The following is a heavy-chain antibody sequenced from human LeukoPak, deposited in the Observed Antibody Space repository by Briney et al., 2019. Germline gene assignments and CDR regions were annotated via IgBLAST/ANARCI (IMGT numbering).Heavy chain of an antibody. CDR1: GYTFTSYA. J-gene: IGHJ5*02. Sequence: ASVKVSCKASGYTFTSYAMHWVRQAPGQRLEWMGWINAGNGNTKYSQKFQGRVTITRDTSASTAYMELSSLRSEDTAVYYCARERNRGVNWFDPWGQGTPVTVSS. CDR2: INAGNGNT. D-gene: IGHD3-10*01. V-gene: IGHV1-3*01. CDR3: ARERNRGVNWFDP.